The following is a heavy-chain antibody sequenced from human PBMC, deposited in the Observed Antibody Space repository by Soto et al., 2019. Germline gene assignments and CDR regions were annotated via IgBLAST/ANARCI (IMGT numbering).Heavy chain of an antibody. V-gene: IGHV1-58*02. Sequence: QLQLVQSGPEVKKPGTSVKVSCKASGFTFTSSAMQWVRQARGQRLEWIGWIVVGSGNTNYAQKFQESVTNTRDLSTSTACMELSSLRSEDTAVYCCASDPKWFGEGLDPWGQGTLVTV. D-gene: IGHD3-10*01. CDR1: GFTFTSSA. CDR2: IVVGSGNT. CDR3: ASDPKWFGEGLDP. J-gene: IGHJ5*02.